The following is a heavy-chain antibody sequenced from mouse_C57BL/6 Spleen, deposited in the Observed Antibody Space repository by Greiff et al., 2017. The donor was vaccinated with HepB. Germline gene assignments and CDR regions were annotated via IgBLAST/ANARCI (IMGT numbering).Heavy chain of an antibody. D-gene: IGHD2-3*01. Sequence: DVHLVESGGGLVKPGGSLKLSCAASGFTFSDYGMHWVRQAPEKGLEWVAYISSGSSTSYYADTVKGRFTISRDNAKNTLFLQMTSLRSEDTAMYYCARIYDGYYDAMDYWGQGTSVTVSS. J-gene: IGHJ4*01. V-gene: IGHV5-17*01. CDR1: GFTFSDYG. CDR3: ARIYDGYYDAMDY. CDR2: ISSGSSTS.